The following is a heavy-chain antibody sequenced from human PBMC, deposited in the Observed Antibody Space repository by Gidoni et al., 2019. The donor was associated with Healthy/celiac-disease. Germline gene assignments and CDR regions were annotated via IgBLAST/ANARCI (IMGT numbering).Heavy chain of an antibody. CDR2: SNHSGST. CDR1: VGSFSGYH. V-gene: IGHV4-34*01. J-gene: IGHJ4*02. CDR3: ARGRGKGSYSYFDY. Sequence: QVQLQQWVAGLLKPSETLSLPCAVYVGSFSGYHWSWIRQPPGTGLEWIRESNHSGSTNYNPSLKSRVTISVDTSKNQFSLKLSSVTAADTAVYYCARGRGKGSYSYFDYWGQGTLVTVSS. D-gene: IGHD1-26*01.